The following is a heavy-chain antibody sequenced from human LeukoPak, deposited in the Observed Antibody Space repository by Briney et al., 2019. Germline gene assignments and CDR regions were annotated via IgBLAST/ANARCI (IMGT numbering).Heavy chain of an antibody. CDR1: GFTFSSYG. Sequence: GGSLRLSCAASGFTFSSYGMHWVRQAPGKGLEWVAVISYDGSNKYYADSVKGRFTISRDNSKNTLYLQMNSLRAEDTAVYYCAKDRGSSGYAFDIWDQGTMVTVSS. D-gene: IGHD3-22*01. CDR3: AKDRGSSGYAFDI. J-gene: IGHJ3*02. V-gene: IGHV3-30*18. CDR2: ISYDGSNK.